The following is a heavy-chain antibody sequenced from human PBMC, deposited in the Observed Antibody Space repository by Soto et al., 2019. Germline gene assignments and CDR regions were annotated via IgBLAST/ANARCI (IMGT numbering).Heavy chain of an antibody. CDR2: IYDTDTT. V-gene: IGHV3-53*01. CDR3: HGYGY. Sequence: EVQLVESGGGLIQPGGSLRLSCAISGFSVRANYMSWVRQAPRKGLDWVSVIYDTDTTYYADSVKGRFIISRDISNTMLYLQMNILRADDTALYYCHGYGYWGQGTLVTVSS. CDR1: GFSVRANY. D-gene: IGHD5-18*01. J-gene: IGHJ4*02.